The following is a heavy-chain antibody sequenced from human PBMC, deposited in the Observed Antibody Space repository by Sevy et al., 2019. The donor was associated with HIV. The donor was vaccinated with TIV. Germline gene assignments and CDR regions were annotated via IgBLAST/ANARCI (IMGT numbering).Heavy chain of an antibody. Sequence: SETLYLTCTVSGYSISSGDYWGWIRQPPGKGLEWIGSIYHSGSTYYNTSLKSRVTISVDTSKNQFSLKLSSVTAADTAVYYCARVYEGDFWSGYQEYYFDYWGQGTLVTVSS. J-gene: IGHJ4*02. V-gene: IGHV4-38-2*02. D-gene: IGHD3-3*01. CDR2: IYHSGST. CDR1: GYSISSGDY. CDR3: ARVYEGDFWSGYQEYYFDY.